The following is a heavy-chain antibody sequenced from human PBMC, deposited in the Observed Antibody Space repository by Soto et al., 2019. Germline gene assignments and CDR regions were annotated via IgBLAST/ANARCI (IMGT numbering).Heavy chain of an antibody. J-gene: IGHJ4*02. CDR3: AGAVAECFDY. CDR1: GFTFSSYS. CDR2: ISTSSSYI. D-gene: IGHD6-19*01. V-gene: IGHV3-21*01. Sequence: EVQLVESGGGLAKPGGSLRLSCAASGFTFSSYSMNWVRQAPGKGLEWVSSISTSSSYIYYADSVKGRFTISRDNAKNSVYLQMNSLRDEDTAVYYCAGAVAECFDYWGQGTLVTVSS.